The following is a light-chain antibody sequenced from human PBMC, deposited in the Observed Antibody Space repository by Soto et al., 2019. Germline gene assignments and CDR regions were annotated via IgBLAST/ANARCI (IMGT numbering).Light chain of an antibody. CDR3: QQYDNLPLI. CDR1: QDIRKY. J-gene: IGKJ5*01. Sequence: DIQMTQSPSSLSASVGDRVTITCQATQDIRKYLNWYQQKPGKAPKLLIYDASSLETGVPSRFSGSGSGTDFTLTISSLQPEDFATYYCQQYDNLPLICGQGTRLEMK. CDR2: DAS. V-gene: IGKV1-33*01.